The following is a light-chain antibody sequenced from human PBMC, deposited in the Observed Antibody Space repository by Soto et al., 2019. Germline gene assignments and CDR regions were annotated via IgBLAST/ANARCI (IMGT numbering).Light chain of an antibody. V-gene: IGKV1-5*01. CDR2: DAS. CDR3: QQHGQWPIT. J-gene: IGKJ5*01. Sequence: DIQRSLAISTLSGSIRDRVTITCRASQSISSWLAWYQQKPGKAPKLLIYDASSLESGVPSRFSGSGSGTEFTLTISSLQPEDFATYYCQQHGQWPITFGQGTGLEIK. CDR1: QSISSW.